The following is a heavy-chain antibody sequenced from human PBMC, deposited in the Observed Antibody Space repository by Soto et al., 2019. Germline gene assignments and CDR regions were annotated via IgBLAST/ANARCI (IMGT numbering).Heavy chain of an antibody. V-gene: IGHV4-39*02. CDR3: SRERESASEH. Sequence: QLQLQESGPGLVKPSETLSLTCTVSGGSISSSTYHWAWIRQPPGKGLEWIASIYYTGTTYYSPSLKSRVTISVDTSKNHFSLKLSSVTAADTAVYYCSRERESASEHGGQGTLVTVSS. CDR1: GGSISSSTYH. J-gene: IGHJ4*02. CDR2: IYYTGTT.